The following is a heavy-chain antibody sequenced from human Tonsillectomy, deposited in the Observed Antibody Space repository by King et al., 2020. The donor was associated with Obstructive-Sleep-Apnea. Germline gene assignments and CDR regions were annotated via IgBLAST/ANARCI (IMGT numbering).Heavy chain of an antibody. CDR2: INAYNGNT. V-gene: IGHV1-18*04. Sequence: QLVQSGAEVKKPGASVKVSCKASGSTFTSYGVTWVRQAPGQGLEWMGWINAYNGNTNYPQKLQGRVTMTTDTSTSTAYMELRSLRSDDTAVYYCVSGDPYSYFDYWGQGTLVTVSS. D-gene: IGHD3-10*01. CDR1: GSTFTSYG. J-gene: IGHJ4*02. CDR3: VSGDPYSYFDY.